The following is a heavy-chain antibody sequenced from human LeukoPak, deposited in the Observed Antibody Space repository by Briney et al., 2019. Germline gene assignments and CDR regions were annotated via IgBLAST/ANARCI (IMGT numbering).Heavy chain of an antibody. CDR3: VREVGSTRVEFAF. CDR1: GYDFSRYG. D-gene: IGHD1-26*01. J-gene: IGHJ4*02. Sequence: GASVKISCKASGYDFSRYGISWVRQAPGQGLAFMGWISVSTGNTNYAQKLQGRVTMTTDTSTDTAYMELRSLSSDDTALYFCVREVGSTRVEFAFWGQGTLVTVSS. CDR2: ISVSTGNT. V-gene: IGHV1-18*01.